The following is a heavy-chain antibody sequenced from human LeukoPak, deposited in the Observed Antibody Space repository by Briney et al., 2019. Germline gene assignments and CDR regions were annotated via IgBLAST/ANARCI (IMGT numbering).Heavy chain of an antibody. CDR2: IYSGGTT. Sequence: PGGSLRLSCAASGFIVSSNYMTWVRQAPGKGLEWVSVIYSGGTTYYADSVKGRFTISRDNSKNTLYLQMNSLRADDTAVYHCVGVGFSGWHLDYWGQGTLVTVSS. J-gene: IGHJ4*02. CDR3: VGVGFSGWHLDY. V-gene: IGHV3-53*01. D-gene: IGHD6-19*01. CDR1: GFIVSSNY.